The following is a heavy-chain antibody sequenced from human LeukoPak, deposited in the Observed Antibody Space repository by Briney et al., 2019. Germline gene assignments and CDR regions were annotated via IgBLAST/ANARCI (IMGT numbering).Heavy chain of an antibody. Sequence: GGSLRLSCAASTFTISGYWMSWVRQAPGKGLEWVANIKEDGSEKYYVDSVEGRFTISRDNAKNSQYLQMNSLRAEDTAVYYCARGPFTVITFGGVRGYWGQGTLVTVSS. J-gene: IGHJ4*02. CDR3: ARGPFTVITFGGVRGY. CDR2: IKEDGSEK. V-gene: IGHV3-7*03. CDR1: TFTISGYW. D-gene: IGHD3-16*01.